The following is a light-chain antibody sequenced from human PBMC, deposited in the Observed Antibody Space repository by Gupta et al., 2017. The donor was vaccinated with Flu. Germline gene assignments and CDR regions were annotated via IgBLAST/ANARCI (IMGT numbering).Light chain of an antibody. CDR1: RSLLQTDSRNY. J-gene: IGKJ3*01. CDR2: LGS. Sequence: SYCRASRSLLQTDSRNYLDWYLQKPGQSPQLLSYLGSNRAFGVPDRFSGSGSGTDFTLKISRVEAEDVGVYYCKQSLHIPFTFGPGTKVDI. CDR3: KQSLHIPFT. V-gene: IGKV2-28*01.